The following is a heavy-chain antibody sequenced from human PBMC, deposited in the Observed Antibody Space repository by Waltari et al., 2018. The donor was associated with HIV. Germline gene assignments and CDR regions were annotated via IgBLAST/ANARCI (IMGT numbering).Heavy chain of an antibody. CDR2: INTKTGNQ. CDR3: AREVWQQLTQGSAFDI. Sequence: QVQLVQSGSELKKPGASVKVSCKASGYTFTSYAMNWVRQAPGQGLEWMGWINTKTGNQTYAQGFTGRFVFSLDTSVSTAYLQISSLKAEDTAVYYCAREVWQQLTQGSAFDIWGQGTMVTVSS. J-gene: IGHJ3*02. D-gene: IGHD6-13*01. CDR1: GYTFTSYA. V-gene: IGHV7-4-1*02.